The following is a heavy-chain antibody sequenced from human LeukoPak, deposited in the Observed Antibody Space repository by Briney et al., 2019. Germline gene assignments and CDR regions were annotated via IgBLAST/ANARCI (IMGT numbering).Heavy chain of an antibody. V-gene: IGHV1-69*04. D-gene: IGHD5-18*01. Sequence: ASVKVSCKASGGTFSSYAISWVRQAPGQGLEWMGRIIPILGIANYAQKFQGRVTMTTDTSTSTAYMELRSLRSDDTAVYYCARVSGQLWLRGLDYWGQGTLVTVSS. CDR3: ARVSGQLWLRGLDY. J-gene: IGHJ4*02. CDR1: GGTFSSYA. CDR2: IIPILGIA.